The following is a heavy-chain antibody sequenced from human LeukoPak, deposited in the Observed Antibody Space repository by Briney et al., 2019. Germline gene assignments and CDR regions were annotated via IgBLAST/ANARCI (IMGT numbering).Heavy chain of an antibody. CDR2: IYFSGST. J-gene: IGHJ4*02. CDR3: ARVYYHGTGSNYFDY. D-gene: IGHD3-10*01. CDR1: GASISSYY. V-gene: IGHV4-59*08. Sequence: SETLSLTCTVSGASISSYYWSWIRQPPGKGLEWIGYIYFSGSTNYNPSLKSRVTMSVDTSKNQFSLKMNSVTATDTAIYYCARVYYHGTGSNYFDYWGQGTLVTVSS.